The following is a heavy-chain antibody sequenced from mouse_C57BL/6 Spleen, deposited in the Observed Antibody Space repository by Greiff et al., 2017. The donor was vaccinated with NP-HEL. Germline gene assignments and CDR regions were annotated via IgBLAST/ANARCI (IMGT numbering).Heavy chain of an antibody. J-gene: IGHJ1*03. CDR1: GFTFSDYY. CDR2: ISNGGGST. Sequence: EVKLVESGGGLVQPGGSLKLSCAASGFTFSDYYMYWVRQTPEKRLEWVAYISNGGGSTYYPDTVKGRFTISRDNAKNTLYLQMSRLKSEDTAMYYCARRWDGRYFDVWGTGTTVTVSS. CDR3: ARRWDGRYFDV. D-gene: IGHD4-1*01. V-gene: IGHV5-12*01.